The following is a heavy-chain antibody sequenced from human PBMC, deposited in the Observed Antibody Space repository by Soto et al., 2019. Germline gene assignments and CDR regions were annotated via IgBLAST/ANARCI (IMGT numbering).Heavy chain of an antibody. CDR1: GYSFTSYW. J-gene: IGHJ5*02. CDR2: IYPGGSDT. V-gene: IGHV5-51*01. Sequence: GESLKISCKGSGYSFTSYWIGWVRQMPGKGLEWMGIIYPGGSDTRYSPSFQGQVTISADKSISTAYLQWSSLKASDTAMYYCARQGFRAEAARLGFDPWGQGTLVTVSS. CDR3: ARQGFRAEAARLGFDP. D-gene: IGHD6-6*01.